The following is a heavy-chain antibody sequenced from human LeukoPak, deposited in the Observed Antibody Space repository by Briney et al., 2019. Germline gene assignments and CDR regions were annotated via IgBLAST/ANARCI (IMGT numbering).Heavy chain of an antibody. D-gene: IGHD2-2*02. V-gene: IGHV1-2*02. J-gene: IGHJ6*03. CDR1: GYTFTGYY. CDR2: INPNSGGT. Sequence: ASVKVSCKASGYTFTGYYMHWVRQAPGQGLEWMGWINPNSGGTNYAQKFQGRVTMTRDTSISTAYMELSMLRSDDTAVYYCARGIGCTSCYTRIPYYMDVWGKGTTVTVSS. CDR3: ARGIGCTSCYTRIPYYMDV.